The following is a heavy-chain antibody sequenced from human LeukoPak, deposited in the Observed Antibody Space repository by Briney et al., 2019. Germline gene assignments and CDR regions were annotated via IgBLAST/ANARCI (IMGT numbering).Heavy chain of an antibody. D-gene: IGHD6-19*01. Sequence: SETLSLTCTVSGASISGSGYYWGWIRQPPGKGLEWIGSIYSSGSAYYNASLQSRVTISIDTSKNQFSLKLSSVTAADTAVYYCAREGWQWLVHAFDIWGQGTMVTVSS. V-gene: IGHV4-39*07. CDR2: IYSSGSA. J-gene: IGHJ3*02. CDR1: GASISGSGYY. CDR3: AREGWQWLVHAFDI.